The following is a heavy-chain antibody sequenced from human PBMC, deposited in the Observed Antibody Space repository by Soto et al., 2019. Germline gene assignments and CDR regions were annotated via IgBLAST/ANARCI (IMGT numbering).Heavy chain of an antibody. Sequence: QVPLVESGGGLVKPGGSLRLSCAVSGFTFSDYYMTWIRQAPGTGLEWVSYISSSTSHTNYADSVKGPFTISRDNVKISLFLHMNRLRAEDTAVYYCARGRGAASDYFDFWGQGTLVTVSS. J-gene: IGHJ4*02. V-gene: IGHV3-11*05. CDR3: ARGRGAASDYFDF. CDR2: ISSSTSHT. D-gene: IGHD3-10*01. CDR1: GFTFSDYY.